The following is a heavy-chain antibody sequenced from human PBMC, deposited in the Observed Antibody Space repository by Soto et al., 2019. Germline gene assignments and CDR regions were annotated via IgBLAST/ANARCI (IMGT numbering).Heavy chain of an antibody. Sequence: ASVKVSCKASGYTFTSYAMHWVRQAPGQRLEWMGWINAGNGNTKYSQKFQGRVTITRDTSASTAYMELSSLRSEDTAVYYCARTIEDIVVVPAATRHYYYYGMDVWGQGTTVTVSS. J-gene: IGHJ6*02. D-gene: IGHD2-2*01. CDR1: GYTFTSYA. CDR3: ARTIEDIVVVPAATRHYYYYGMDV. V-gene: IGHV1-3*01. CDR2: INAGNGNT.